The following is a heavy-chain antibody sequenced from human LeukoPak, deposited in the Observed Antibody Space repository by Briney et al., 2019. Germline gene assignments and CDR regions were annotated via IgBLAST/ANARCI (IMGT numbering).Heavy chain of an antibody. J-gene: IGHJ3*02. CDR2: INPNSGGT. D-gene: IGHD1-26*01. CDR1: GYTFTGYY. Sequence: ASVKVSCKASGYTFTGYYMHWVRQAPGQGLEWMGRINPNSGGTNYAQKFQGRVTMTRDTSISTAYMELSRLRSDDTAVYYCARGRGSPYEEDAFDIWGQGTMVTVPS. CDR3: ARGRGSPYEEDAFDI. V-gene: IGHV1-2*06.